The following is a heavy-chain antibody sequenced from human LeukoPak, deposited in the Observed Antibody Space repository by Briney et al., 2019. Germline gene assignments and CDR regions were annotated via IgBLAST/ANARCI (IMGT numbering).Heavy chain of an antibody. CDR2: ISGSGGST. CDR1: GFSFSAYG. V-gene: IGHV3-23*01. CDR3: AKFDFWSGYYPEY. J-gene: IGHJ4*02. Sequence: GGSLRLSCAASGFSFSAYGMHWVRQAPGKGLEWVSAISGSGGSTYYADSVKGRFTISRDNSKNTLYLQMNSLRAEDTAVYYCAKFDFWSGYYPEYWGQGTLVTVSS. D-gene: IGHD3-3*01.